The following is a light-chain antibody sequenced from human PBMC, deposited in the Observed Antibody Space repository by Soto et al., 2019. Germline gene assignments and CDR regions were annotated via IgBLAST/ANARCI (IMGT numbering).Light chain of an antibody. CDR2: GVY. CDR3: QQRQYWPPIT. Sequence: IVLTQSPGTLSLSPGERATLSCRASQTGSNSYLAWYQHKSGQAPRLLIYGVYTRASGIPDRFSGSGSGTDFTLTISSLEPEDFAIYYCQQRQYWPPITFGQGTRLEVK. J-gene: IGKJ5*01. V-gene: IGKV3D-20*02. CDR1: QTGSNSY.